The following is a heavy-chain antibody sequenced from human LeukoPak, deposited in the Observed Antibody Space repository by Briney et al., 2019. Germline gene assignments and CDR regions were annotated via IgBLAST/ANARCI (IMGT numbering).Heavy chain of an antibody. V-gene: IGHV3-23*01. CDR1: GFTFNRYA. CDR2: ISYSGGST. D-gene: IGHD3-22*01. CDR3: AGRNYYDSSGPGF. Sequence: GGSLRLSCAASGFTFNRYAMSWVRQAPGIGLEWVSGISYSGGSTYYADSVKGRFTISRDNSKNTLYLQMNSLRAEDTAVYYCAGRNYYDSSGPGFWGQGTLVTVSS. J-gene: IGHJ4*02.